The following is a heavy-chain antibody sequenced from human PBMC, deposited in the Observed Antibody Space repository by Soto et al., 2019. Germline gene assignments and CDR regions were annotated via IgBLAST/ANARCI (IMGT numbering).Heavy chain of an antibody. CDR2: IGTAGDT. Sequence: KDLEWVSAIGTAGDTYYPGSVKGRFTISRENAKNSLYLQMNSLRAGDTAVYYCVRWAGDYDGGYYYRSRDSCCHGIPVS. J-gene: IGHJ5*01. CDR3: VRWAGDYDGGYYYRSRDS. V-gene: IGHV3-13*01. D-gene: IGHD4-17*01.